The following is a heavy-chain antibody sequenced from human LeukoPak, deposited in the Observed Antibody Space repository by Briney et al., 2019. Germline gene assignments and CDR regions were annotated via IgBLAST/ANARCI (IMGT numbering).Heavy chain of an antibody. Sequence: PGWSLRLSCAASGFTFSSYAMSWVRQAPWKGLEWVAAISGSGGSRYYEDSVKGRLTISRDNSKNTLSLQMHSMRAEDKAVYYCAKARQSIAADGGDYWGQGTLVTVSS. D-gene: IGHD6-13*01. CDR1: GFTFSSYA. V-gene: IGHV3-23*01. CDR2: ISGSGGSR. J-gene: IGHJ4*02. CDR3: AKARQSIAADGGDY.